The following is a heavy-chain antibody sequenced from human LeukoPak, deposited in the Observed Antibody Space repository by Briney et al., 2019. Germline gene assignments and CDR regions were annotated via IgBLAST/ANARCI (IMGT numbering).Heavy chain of an antibody. CDR2: INPNSGGT. Sequence: GASVKVSCKASGYTFTGYYMHWVRQAPGQGLEWMGWINPNSGGTNYAQKFQGRVTMTRDTYISTAYMELSKLRSDDTAVYYCAREVHSSSWYFFDYWGQGTLVTVSS. CDR1: GYTFTGYY. CDR3: AREVHSSSWYFFDY. V-gene: IGHV1-2*02. J-gene: IGHJ4*02. D-gene: IGHD6-13*01.